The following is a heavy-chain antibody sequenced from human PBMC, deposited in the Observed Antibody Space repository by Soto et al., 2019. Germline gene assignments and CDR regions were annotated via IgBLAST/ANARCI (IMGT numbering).Heavy chain of an antibody. CDR1: GGTFSSYA. V-gene: IGHV1-69*13. D-gene: IGHD3-22*01. Sequence: SVKVSCKXSGGTFSSYAISWVRQAPGQGLEWMGGIIPIFGTANYAQKFQGRVTITADESTSTAYMELSSLRSEDTAVYYCARDSGRYYYDSSGSIDYWGQGTLVTVSS. CDR2: IIPIFGTA. J-gene: IGHJ4*02. CDR3: ARDSGRYYYDSSGSIDY.